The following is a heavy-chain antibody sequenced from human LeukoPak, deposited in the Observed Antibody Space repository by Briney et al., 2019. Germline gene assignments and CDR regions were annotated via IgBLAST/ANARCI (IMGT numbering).Heavy chain of an antibody. CDR3: ARLRQWLR. CDR1: GGSISSGSYY. CDR2: IYYSGST. J-gene: IGHJ4*02. D-gene: IGHD6-19*01. V-gene: IGHV4-39*01. Sequence: PSETLSLTCTVSGGSISSGSYYWGWIRQPPGKGLEWIGSIYYSGSTYYNLSLKSRVTISVDTSKNQFSLKLSSVTAADTAVYYCARLRQWLRWGQGTLVTVSS.